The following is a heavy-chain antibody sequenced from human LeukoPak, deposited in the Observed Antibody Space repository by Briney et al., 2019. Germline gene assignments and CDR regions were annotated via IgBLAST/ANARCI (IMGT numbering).Heavy chain of an antibody. CDR1: GYTFTGYY. V-gene: IGHV1-2*02. CDR3: ARDYDDILTGYYDY. D-gene: IGHD3-9*01. CDR2: INPNSGGT. J-gene: IGHJ4*02. Sequence: ASVKVSCKASGYTFTGYYMHWVRQAPGQGLEWMGWINPNSGGTNYAQKFQGRVTMTGDTSISTAYMELSRLRSDDTAVYYCARDYDDILTGYYDYWGQGTLVTVSS.